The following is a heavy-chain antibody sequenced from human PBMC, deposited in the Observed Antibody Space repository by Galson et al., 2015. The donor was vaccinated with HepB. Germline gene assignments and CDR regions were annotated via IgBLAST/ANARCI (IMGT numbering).Heavy chain of an antibody. V-gene: IGHV3-30*04. D-gene: IGHD1-26*01. CDR1: GFTFSSYA. Sequence: SLRLSCAASGFTFSSYAMHWVRQAPGKGLEWVAVISYDGSNKYYADSVKGRFTISRDNSKNTLYLQMNSLRAEDTAVYYCARSGGSHYGTFDYWGQGTLVTVSS. CDR2: ISYDGSNK. CDR3: ARSGGSHYGTFDY. J-gene: IGHJ4*02.